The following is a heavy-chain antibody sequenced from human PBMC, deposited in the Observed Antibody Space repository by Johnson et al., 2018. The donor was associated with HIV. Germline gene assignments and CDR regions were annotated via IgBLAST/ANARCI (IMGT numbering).Heavy chain of an antibody. V-gene: IGHV3-30*18. Sequence: QVQLVESGGGLVKPGGSLRLSCAASGFTFSDYYMTWIRQAPGKGLEWVAVISYDGSNKYYADSVKGRLTISRDNSKNTLYLQMNSLRAEDTAVYYCAKGLGRAAAGTRNAFDIWGQGTMVTVSS. J-gene: IGHJ3*02. CDR1: GFTFSDYY. D-gene: IGHD6-13*01. CDR2: ISYDGSNK. CDR3: AKGLGRAAAGTRNAFDI.